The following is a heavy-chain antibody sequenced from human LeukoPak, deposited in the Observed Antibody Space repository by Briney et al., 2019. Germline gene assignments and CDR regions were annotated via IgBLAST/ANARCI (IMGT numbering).Heavy chain of an antibody. V-gene: IGHV3-23*01. Sequence: GGSLRLSCAASGFTFSSYAMSCVRQAPGKGLEWVSGISGRGSNTNYADSVKGRFTISRDNSKNTLYLQMHSLRAVHTAVYYCGKDSIPRYYESTEPTFDYWGKGTQVTVYS. J-gene: IGHJ4*02. D-gene: IGHD3-22*01. CDR3: GKDSIPRYYESTEPTFDY. CDR2: ISGRGSNT. CDR1: GFTFSSYA.